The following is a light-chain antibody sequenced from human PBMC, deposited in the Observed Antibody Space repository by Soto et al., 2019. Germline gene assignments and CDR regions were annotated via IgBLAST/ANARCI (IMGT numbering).Light chain of an antibody. J-gene: IGLJ3*02. CDR1: RSNIGANYA. Sequence: QSVLTQPPSVSGAPGQRVTISCTGTRSNIGANYAVHWYQQLPRAAPKLLIYDNNNRPSGVPDRFSGSRSGTSASLAITGLQAEDEAGYYCQAYDNTLSGVLFGGGTKVTVL. CDR2: DNN. CDR3: QAYDNTLSGVL. V-gene: IGLV1-40*01.